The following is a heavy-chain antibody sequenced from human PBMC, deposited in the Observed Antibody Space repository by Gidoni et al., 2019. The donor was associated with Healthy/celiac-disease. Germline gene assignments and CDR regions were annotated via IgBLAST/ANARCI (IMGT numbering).Heavy chain of an antibody. J-gene: IGHJ4*02. CDR3: ASLGYCSSTSCYDDY. V-gene: IGHV1-8*01. CDR2: MNPNSGNT. D-gene: IGHD2-2*01. Sequence: QVQLLQSGAEVQQPGASMKVSCTASGYSFTSYDINWVRQATGQGLEWMGWMNPNSGNTGYAQKFQGRVTMTRNTSISTAYMELSSLRSEDTAVYYCASLGYCSSTSCYDDYWGQGTLVTVSS. CDR1: GYSFTSYD.